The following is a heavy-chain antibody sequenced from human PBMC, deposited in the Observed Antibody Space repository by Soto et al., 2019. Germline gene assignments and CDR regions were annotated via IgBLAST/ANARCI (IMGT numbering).Heavy chain of an antibody. CDR1: GFTFSFFT. D-gene: IGHD3-22*01. CDR3: TRVGNYYSYSMDV. V-gene: IGHV3-21*01. CDR2: IVSSSSYK. J-gene: IGHJ6*02. Sequence: EVQLAESGGALVKPGESLRVSCAASGFTFSFFTMSWVRQAPGKGLEWVASIVSSSSYKHYSDSVKGRFSISRDNAKNSLYLQMNSLRAEDSAVYFCTRVGNYYSYSMDVWGQGTTVTVSS.